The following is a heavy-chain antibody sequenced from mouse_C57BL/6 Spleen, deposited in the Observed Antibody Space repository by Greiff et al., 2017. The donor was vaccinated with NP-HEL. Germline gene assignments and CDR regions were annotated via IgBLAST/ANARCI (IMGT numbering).Heavy chain of an antibody. CDR1: GFTFSSYT. Sequence: DVQLVESGGGLVKPGGSLKLSCAASGFTFSSYTMSWVRQTPEKRLEWVATISGGGGNTYYPDSVKGRFTISRDNAKNTLYLQMSSLRSEDTALYYCARRPGDYFDYWGQGTTLTVSS. CDR3: ARRPGDYFDY. V-gene: IGHV5-9*01. CDR2: ISGGGGNT. J-gene: IGHJ2*01.